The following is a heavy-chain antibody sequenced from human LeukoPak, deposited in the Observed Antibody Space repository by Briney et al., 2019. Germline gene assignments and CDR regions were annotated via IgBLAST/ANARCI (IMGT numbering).Heavy chain of an antibody. CDR1: GFTLSSNY. D-gene: IGHD2-2*01. CDR3: ARSKEGDCSSTSCNYFDY. V-gene: IGHV3-66*01. J-gene: IGHJ4*02. Sequence: GGSLRLSCAASGFTLSSNYMSWVRQAPGKGLEWVSVIYSGGSTYYADSVKGRFTISRDNSKNTLYLQMNSLRAEDTAVYYCARSKEGDCSSTSCNYFDYWGQGTLVTVSS. CDR2: IYSGGST.